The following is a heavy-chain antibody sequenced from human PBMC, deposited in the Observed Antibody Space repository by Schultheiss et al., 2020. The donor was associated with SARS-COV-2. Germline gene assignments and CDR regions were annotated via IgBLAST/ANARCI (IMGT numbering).Heavy chain of an antibody. CDR3: ARGRYFDY. Sequence: SETLSLTCTVSGGSVSSYYWGWIRQPPGKGLEWIGEINHSGSTNYNPSLKSRVTISVDTSKNQFSLKLSSVTAADTAVYYCARGRYFDYWGQGTLVTVSS. CDR1: GGSVSSYY. J-gene: IGHJ4*02. CDR2: INHSGST. V-gene: IGHV4-34*01.